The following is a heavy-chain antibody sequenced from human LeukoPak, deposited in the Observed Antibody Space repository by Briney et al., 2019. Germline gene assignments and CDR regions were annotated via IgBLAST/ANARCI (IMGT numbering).Heavy chain of an antibody. Sequence: GASVKVPCRSSGYTFTDYYIHWMRQAPGQGLEWMGWINPASGGTTYAQKFQGRVTMTGDTSISTVFVDLSRLRSDDTAVYYCARSDSYTWFDPWGQGTLVTVSS. CDR2: INPASGGT. D-gene: IGHD2-15*01. CDR1: GYTFTDYY. CDR3: ARSDSYTWFDP. J-gene: IGHJ5*02. V-gene: IGHV1-2*02.